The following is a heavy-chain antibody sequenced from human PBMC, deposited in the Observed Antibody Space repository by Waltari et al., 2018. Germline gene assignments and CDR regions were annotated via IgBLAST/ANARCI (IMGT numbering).Heavy chain of an antibody. D-gene: IGHD3-16*01. CDR3: ATYVGASVGTAAFDV. Sequence: GWIRQPPGKGLEWTGTISYSGAIYNNPSLKSRLTISVDTSKNQFSLKLSSVTAADPALYYCATYVGASVGTAAFDVWGQGIIVTVSS. J-gene: IGHJ3*01. V-gene: IGHV4-39*01. CDR2: ISYSGAI.